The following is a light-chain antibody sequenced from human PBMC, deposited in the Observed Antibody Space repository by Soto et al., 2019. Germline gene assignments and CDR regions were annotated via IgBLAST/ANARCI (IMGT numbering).Light chain of an antibody. Sequence: ESGSSQSPGTLSLYPGERATLSCRASQSVSSSYLAWYQQKPGQAPRLLIYVSSSRATGIPDRFSGSGSGTDFTLTISRLEPEDFAVYYCQQYGSSPRTFGQGTKVDIK. J-gene: IGKJ1*01. CDR3: QQYGSSPRT. V-gene: IGKV3-20*01. CDR1: QSVSSSY. CDR2: VSS.